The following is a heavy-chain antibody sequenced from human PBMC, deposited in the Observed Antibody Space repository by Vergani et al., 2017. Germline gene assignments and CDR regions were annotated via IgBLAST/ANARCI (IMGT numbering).Heavy chain of an antibody. Sequence: QVQLVQSGAEVKKPGASVKVSCKASGYTFTSYDINWVRQATGQGLEWMGWMNPNSGITGYAQKFQGRVTMTRNTSISTAYIELSSLRSEDTAVYYCARGSSTSCYFDPWGQGTLVTVSS. J-gene: IGHJ5*02. V-gene: IGHV1-8*01. CDR1: GYTFTSYD. CDR2: MNPNSGIT. CDR3: ARGSSTSCYFDP. D-gene: IGHD2-2*01.